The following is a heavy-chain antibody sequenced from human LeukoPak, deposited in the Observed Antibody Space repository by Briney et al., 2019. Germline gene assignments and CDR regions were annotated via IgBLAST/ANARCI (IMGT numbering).Heavy chain of an antibody. CDR3: ARTLGYCSGGSCNGDAFDI. Sequence: SETLSLTCTVSGGSISSYYWSWIRQPAGKGLEWIGRIYTSGSTNYNPSLKSRVTMSVDTSKNQFSLKLSSVTAADTAVYYCARTLGYCSGGSCNGDAFDIWGQGTMVTVSS. CDR1: GGSISSYY. CDR2: IYTSGST. V-gene: IGHV4-4*07. D-gene: IGHD2-15*01. J-gene: IGHJ3*02.